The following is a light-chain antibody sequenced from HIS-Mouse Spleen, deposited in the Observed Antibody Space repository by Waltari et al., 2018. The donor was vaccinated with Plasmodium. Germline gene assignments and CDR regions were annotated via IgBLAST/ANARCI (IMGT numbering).Light chain of an antibody. J-gene: IGLJ7*01. Sequence: SYELTQPSSVSVSPGQTARITCSGDVLAKKYARWFQQKPGQAPVLVIYKDSERPSGIPERFAGSSSGTTVTLTIRGAQVEDEADYYCYSAADNNAVFGGGTQLTVL. CDR3: YSAADNNAV. V-gene: IGLV3-27*01. CDR2: KDS. CDR1: VLAKKY.